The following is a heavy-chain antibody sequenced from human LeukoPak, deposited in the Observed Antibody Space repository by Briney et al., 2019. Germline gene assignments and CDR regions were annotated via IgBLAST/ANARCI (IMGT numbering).Heavy chain of an antibody. V-gene: IGHV4-4*09. CDR3: ATARGTIFGASYYYMDV. CDR1: GGSISSYY. J-gene: IGHJ6*03. CDR2: IYTSGST. Sequence: SETLSLTCTVSGGSISSYYWSWIRQPPGKGLEWIGYIYTSGSTNYNPSLKSRVTISVDTSKNQFSLKLSSVTAADTAVYYCATARGTIFGASYYYMDVWGKGTTVTVSS. D-gene: IGHD3-3*01.